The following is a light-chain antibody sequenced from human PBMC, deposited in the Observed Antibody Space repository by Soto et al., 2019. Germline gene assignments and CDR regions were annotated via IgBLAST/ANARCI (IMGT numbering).Light chain of an antibody. V-gene: IGKV1-5*03. CDR3: QPYNRWPLT. CDR2: KGS. J-gene: IGKJ4*01. Sequence: DIQMTQSPSTLSASVGDRVTITCRASQSISIWLAWYQQKPGKAPKLLIYKGSSLESGVPSRFSGSGSGTASTLTISSLQSDVFATYYCQPYNRWPLTFGGGTNVELK. CDR1: QSISIW.